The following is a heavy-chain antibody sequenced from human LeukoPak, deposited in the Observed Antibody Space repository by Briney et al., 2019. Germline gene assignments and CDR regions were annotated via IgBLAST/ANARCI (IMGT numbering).Heavy chain of an antibody. J-gene: IGHJ4*02. CDR3: AKDSSGASGNYDYFDY. D-gene: IGHD1-26*01. Sequence: GGSLRLSCAASGFTFSSYAMSWVRQAPGKGLEWVSVISGDGGSTYYPDSVKGRFTISRDNSKNTLYLQMNSLRAEDTAVYYCAKDSSGASGNYDYFDYWGQGTLVTVSS. CDR2: ISGDGGST. V-gene: IGHV3-23*01. CDR1: GFTFSSYA.